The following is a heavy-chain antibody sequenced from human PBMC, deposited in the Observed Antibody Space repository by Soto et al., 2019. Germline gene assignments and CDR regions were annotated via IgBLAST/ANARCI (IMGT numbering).Heavy chain of an antibody. D-gene: IGHD3-22*01. CDR3: ARGLSYDISGWGDY. Sequence: SLNRYWKTSGYTITSYDINWVRQDTGQGLEWMGWMNPNSGNTGYAQKFQGGVTMTRNTSISTAYMELSSLRSEDTAVYYCARGLSYDISGWGDYWGQGTLVTVYS. V-gene: IGHV1-8*01. J-gene: IGHJ4*02. CDR2: MNPNSGNT. CDR1: GYTITSYD.